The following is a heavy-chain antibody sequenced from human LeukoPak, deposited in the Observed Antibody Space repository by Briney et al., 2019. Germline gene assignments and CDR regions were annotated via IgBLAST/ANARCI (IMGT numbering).Heavy chain of an antibody. CDR3: ARLLPTYFDFWSGPWAFDS. J-gene: IGHJ3*02. D-gene: IGHD3-3*01. CDR1: GYSISSGYY. CDR2: IYHSGST. V-gene: IGHV4-38-2*01. Sequence: PSETLSLTCAVSGYSISSGYYWGWIRQPPGKGLEWIGSIYHSGSTYYNTSLKSRVNISVDTSKNQFSLTLSSVTAADTAVYYCARLLPTYFDFWSGPWAFDSWGQGTMVTVSS.